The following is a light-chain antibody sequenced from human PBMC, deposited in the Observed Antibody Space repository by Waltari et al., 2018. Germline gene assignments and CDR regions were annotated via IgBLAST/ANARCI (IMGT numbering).Light chain of an antibody. CDR3: QQFYTTPGLS. J-gene: IGKJ4*01. CDR2: GTS. V-gene: IGKV1-39*01. Sequence: DLKLTQSPSSLSASVGDRVTITCRASQSIHTYLNWYHHRPGEAPKLLISGTSNLRSGIPSRFSGSGSGTFFTLTISNLQPEDFGSYYCQQFYTTPGLSFGGGTKVEI. CDR1: QSIHTY.